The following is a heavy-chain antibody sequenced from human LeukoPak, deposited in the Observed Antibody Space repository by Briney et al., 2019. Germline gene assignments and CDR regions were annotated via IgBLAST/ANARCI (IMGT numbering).Heavy chain of an antibody. J-gene: IGHJ4*02. CDR1: GYTFTSYG. D-gene: IGHD6-13*01. CDR3: ARAYSSSWYVDY. CDR2: IGAYNGNT. V-gene: IGHV1-18*01. Sequence: ASVKVSCKASGYTFTSYGISWVRQAPGQGLDWMGWIGAYNGNTNYAQKLQGRVTMTTDTSTSTAYMELRSLRSDDTAVYYCARAYSSSWYVDYWGQGTLVTVSS.